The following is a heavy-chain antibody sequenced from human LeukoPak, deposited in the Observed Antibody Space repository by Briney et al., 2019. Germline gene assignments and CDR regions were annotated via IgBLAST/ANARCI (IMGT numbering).Heavy chain of an antibody. Sequence: GWSVRLSCAASGFTFSSYWMSWVRQAPGKGLEGVGYINEDGSEKYYVDSAKGRFTISRDNAKNSLYLQMNSLRAEDTAVYYCARHLPYSSSWYSSLDYWGQGTLVTVSS. J-gene: IGHJ4*02. D-gene: IGHD6-13*01. CDR3: ARHLPYSSSWYSSLDY. CDR1: GFTFSSYW. V-gene: IGHV3-7*03. CDR2: INEDGSEK.